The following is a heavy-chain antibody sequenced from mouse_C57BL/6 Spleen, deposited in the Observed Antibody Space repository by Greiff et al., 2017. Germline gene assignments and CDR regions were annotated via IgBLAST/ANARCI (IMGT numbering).Heavy chain of an antibody. J-gene: IGHJ3*01. Sequence: VQLVESGAELARPGASVKLSCKASGYTFTSYGISWVKQRNGQGLEWIGEIYPRSGNTYYNEKFKGKATLTADKSSSTADMELRSLTSEYSAVYFCARSGDYYGSSYVSAWFAYWGQGTLVTVSA. CDR3: ARSGDYYGSSYVSAWFAY. D-gene: IGHD1-1*01. V-gene: IGHV1-81*01. CDR1: GYTFTSYG. CDR2: IYPRSGNT.